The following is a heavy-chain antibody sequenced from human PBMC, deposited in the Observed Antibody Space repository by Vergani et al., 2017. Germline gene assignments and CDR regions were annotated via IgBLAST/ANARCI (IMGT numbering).Heavy chain of an antibody. CDR2: SGLEGARIISNSVA. D-gene: IGHD3-10*01. CDR1: EFKISDFD. V-gene: IGHV3-73*02. Sequence: DVQLVQSGGGQVQPGESLEVSCAASEFKISDFDIHWVRQAPGRGLEWVGRSGLEGARIISNSVASFSASVRGRFGISRDDSKNAVHLRLSNLGIEDTAIYFCARSGSNNPLSSESRLRLFYLWGQGTLVTV. J-gene: IGHJ4*02. CDR3: ARSGSNNPLSSESRLRLFYL.